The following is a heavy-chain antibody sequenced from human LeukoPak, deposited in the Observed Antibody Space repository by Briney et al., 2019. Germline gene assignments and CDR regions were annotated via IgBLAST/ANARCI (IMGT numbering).Heavy chain of an antibody. J-gene: IGHJ4*02. V-gene: IGHV1-69*04. Sequence: SVKVSCKASGGTFSSYAISGGRQAPGQGVEWMGRIIPIFGIANYAQKFQGRVTITADKSTSTAYMELSSLRSEDTAVYYCARDSLGDSSGYYVYWGQGTLVTVSS. CDR1: GGTFSSYA. CDR2: IIPIFGIA. CDR3: ARDSLGDSSGYYVY. D-gene: IGHD3-22*01.